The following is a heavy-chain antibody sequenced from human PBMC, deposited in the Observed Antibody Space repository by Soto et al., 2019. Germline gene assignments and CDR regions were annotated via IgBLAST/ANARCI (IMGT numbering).Heavy chain of an antibody. Sequence: GESLKISCNGSGYSFTSYWISWVRQMPGKGLEWMGRIDPSDSYTNYSPSFQGHVTISADKSISTAYLQWSSLKASDTAMYYCARHGFPSGSYYAYYYYYGMDVWGQGTTVTVS. J-gene: IGHJ6*02. V-gene: IGHV5-10-1*01. CDR3: ARHGFPSGSYYAYYYYYGMDV. D-gene: IGHD1-26*01. CDR1: GYSFTSYW. CDR2: IDPSDSYT.